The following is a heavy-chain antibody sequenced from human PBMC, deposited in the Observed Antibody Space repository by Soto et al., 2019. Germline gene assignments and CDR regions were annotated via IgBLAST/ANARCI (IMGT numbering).Heavy chain of an antibody. J-gene: IGHJ4*02. Sequence: SETPSLTCAVSGGSISSSNWWGWVRQPPGKGLEGIGEIYHSGSTNYNPSLKSRVTISVDKSKNQFSLKLSSVTAADTAVYYCARHAPGDYYDSRVLGWGYFDYWGQGTLVTVSS. CDR3: ARHAPGDYYDSRVLGWGYFDY. D-gene: IGHD3-22*01. CDR1: GGSISSSNW. CDR2: IYHSGST. V-gene: IGHV4-4*02.